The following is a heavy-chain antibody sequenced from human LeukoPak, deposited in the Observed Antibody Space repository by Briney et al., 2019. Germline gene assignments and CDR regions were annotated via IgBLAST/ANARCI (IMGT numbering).Heavy chain of an antibody. CDR2: ISYSGST. J-gene: IGHJ4*02. V-gene: IGHV4-59*01. Sequence: SETLSLTCTVSGGSISSYYWSWIRQPPGKGLEWIGYISYSGSTNYNPSLKSRVTISVDTSKNQFSLRLNSMTAADTAVYYCARGGSWYRFDYWGQGTLVTASS. CDR1: GGSISSYY. D-gene: IGHD6-13*01. CDR3: ARGGSWYRFDY.